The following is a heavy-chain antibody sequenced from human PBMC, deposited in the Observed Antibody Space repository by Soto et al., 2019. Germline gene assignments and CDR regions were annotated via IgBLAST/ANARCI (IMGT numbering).Heavy chain of an antibody. D-gene: IGHD3-16*01. J-gene: IGHJ4*02. CDR1: GGTFSSYA. CDR2: IIPIFGTA. CDR3: ASRIWGAVTPFDY. Sequence: QVQLVQSGAEVKKPGSSVKVSCKASGGTFSSYAISWVRQAPGQGLEWMGGIIPIFGTANYAQKFQGRGTITEDESTSTSYMELSSVRSEDTAVYYCASRIWGAVTPFDYWGQGSLVTVSS. V-gene: IGHV1-69*01.